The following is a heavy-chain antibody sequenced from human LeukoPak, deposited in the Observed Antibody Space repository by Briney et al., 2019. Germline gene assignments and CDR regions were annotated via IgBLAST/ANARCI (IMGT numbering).Heavy chain of an antibody. CDR1: GVSISSNY. J-gene: IGHJ5*02. CDR2: IYYSGST. V-gene: IGHV4-59*01. CDR3: ARVNIVAGWFDP. D-gene: IGHD6-13*01. Sequence: HPSETLSLTCTVSGVSISSNYWSWIRQPPGKGLEWIGYIYYSGSTNYNPSLKSRVTISVDTSKNHFSLKLSSVTAADTAVYYCARVNIVAGWFDPWGQGTLVTVSS.